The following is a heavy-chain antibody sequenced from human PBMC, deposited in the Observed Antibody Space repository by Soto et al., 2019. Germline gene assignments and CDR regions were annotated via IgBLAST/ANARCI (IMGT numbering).Heavy chain of an antibody. CDR1: GFNFSSYW. Sequence: GGSLRLSCTASGFNFSSYWTHWVRQVPGRGLVWVSRINSDGSRTSYADSVKGRFTISRDNAKNSLYLQMNSLRAEDTAVYYCARDEPDYWTGYSSGWPPYWGQGTLVTVSS. CDR3: ARDEPDYWTGYSSGWPPY. J-gene: IGHJ4*02. CDR2: INSDGSRT. D-gene: IGHD6-19*01. V-gene: IGHV3-74*01.